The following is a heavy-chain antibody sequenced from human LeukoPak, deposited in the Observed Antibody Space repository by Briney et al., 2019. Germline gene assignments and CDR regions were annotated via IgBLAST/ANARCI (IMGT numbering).Heavy chain of an antibody. CDR2: VNSDGSNT. V-gene: IGHV3-74*01. D-gene: IGHD3-22*01. J-gene: IGHJ4*02. CDR1: GFTFSSYW. CDR3: ARDWGDSSGYLLDC. Sequence: AGGSLRLSCAASGFTFSSYWMHWVRQAPGKGLVWVSRVNSDGSNTTYADSVKGRFTISRDNAKNTLYLQMNSLRAEDTAVYYCARDWGDSSGYLLDCWGQGTLVTVSS.